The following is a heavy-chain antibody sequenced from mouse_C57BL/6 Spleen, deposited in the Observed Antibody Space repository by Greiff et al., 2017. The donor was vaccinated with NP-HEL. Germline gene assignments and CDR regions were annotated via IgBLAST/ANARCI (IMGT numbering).Heavy chain of an antibody. J-gene: IGHJ2*01. CDR3: ARGCGLSLDY. Sequence: VKLMESGPELVKPGASVKISCKASGYAFSSSWMNWVKQRPGKGLEWIGRIYPGDGDTNYNGKFKGKATLTADKSSSTAYMQLSSLTSEDSAVYFCARGCGLSLDYWGQGTTLTVSS. CDR2: IYPGDGDT. V-gene: IGHV1-82*01. CDR1: GYAFSSSW. D-gene: IGHD1-1*02.